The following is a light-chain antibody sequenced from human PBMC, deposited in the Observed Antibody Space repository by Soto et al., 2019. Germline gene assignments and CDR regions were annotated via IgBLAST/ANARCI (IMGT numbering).Light chain of an antibody. Sequence: DIQMTQSPSSLSASVGDRVTITCRASQDISNNLAWYQQKPGKVPKLLIYATSTLQSVVSSRFSGRASGTDFTLIVNSLQPEDVATYYCQKYDRAPYTFGQGTKLEIK. CDR1: QDISNN. V-gene: IGKV1-27*01. J-gene: IGKJ2*01. CDR2: ATS. CDR3: QKYDRAPYT.